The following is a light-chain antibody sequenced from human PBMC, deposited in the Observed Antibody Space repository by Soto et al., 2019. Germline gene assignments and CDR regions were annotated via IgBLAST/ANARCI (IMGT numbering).Light chain of an antibody. CDR1: HSVSSR. J-gene: IGKJ4*01. Sequence: EIVMTQSPATLSVSPGERATLSCRASHSVSSRLAWYQQKPGQAPRLLIYGASTRATGLPARFSGSGSGTXXXXXXXXXXXXXFAVYYCQHYTNWPLTFGGGTKVEIK. V-gene: IGKV3-15*01. CDR3: QHYTNWPLT. CDR2: GAS.